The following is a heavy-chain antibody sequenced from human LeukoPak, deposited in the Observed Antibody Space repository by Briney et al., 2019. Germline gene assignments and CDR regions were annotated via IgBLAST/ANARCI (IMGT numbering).Heavy chain of an antibody. CDR2: INWNGGST. D-gene: IGHD2-15*01. J-gene: IGHJ6*03. CDR1: GFTFDDYG. V-gene: IGHV3-20*04. Sequence: GGSLRLSCAASGFTFDDYGMSWVRQAPGKGLEWVSGINWNGGSTGYADSVKGRFTISRDNAKNSLYLQMDTLRAEDTALYYCAKGGGTSSSYYMDVWGKGTPVTVSS. CDR3: AKGGGTSSSYYMDV.